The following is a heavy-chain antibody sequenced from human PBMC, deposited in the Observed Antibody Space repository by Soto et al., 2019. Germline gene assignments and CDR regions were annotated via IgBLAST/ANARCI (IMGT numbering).Heavy chain of an antibody. V-gene: IGHV3-7*03. J-gene: IGHJ6*02. CDR3: VRDHLILPAHDFFYGSDV. D-gene: IGHD2-21*02. CDR2: IPQDGVDG. CDR1: GFTFSMYS. Sequence: GGSLRLSCEVSGFTFSMYSMSWVRQSPGKGLEWVAKIPQDGVDGHYADSVKGRFTISRDNGKNSLYLQLNNLRPEDTAVYYCVRDHLILPAHDFFYGSDVWGRGATVTVSS.